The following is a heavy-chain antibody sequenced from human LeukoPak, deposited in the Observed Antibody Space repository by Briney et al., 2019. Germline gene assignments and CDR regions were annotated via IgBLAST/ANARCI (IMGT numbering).Heavy chain of an antibody. CDR1: GFTFSRYS. CDR2: ISISSSYI. Sequence: GGSLRLSCAASGFTFSRYSMNWVRQAPGKGLEWVSSISISSSYIYYADSVKGRFTMSRDNAKNSLYLQVNSLRAEDTAVYYCAKSPPILLWFGEFLNSYFDYWGQGTLVTVSS. J-gene: IGHJ4*02. D-gene: IGHD3-10*01. CDR3: AKSPPILLWFGEFLNSYFDY. V-gene: IGHV3-21*01.